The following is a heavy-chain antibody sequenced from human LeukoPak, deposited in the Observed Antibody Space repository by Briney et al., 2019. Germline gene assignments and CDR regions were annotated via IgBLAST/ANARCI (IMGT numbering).Heavy chain of an antibody. CDR3: ARGLVGDILTGYYLDY. D-gene: IGHD3-9*01. J-gene: IGHJ4*02. V-gene: IGHV4-34*01. Sequence: SSETLSLTCAVYGGSFSGYYWSWLRQPPGKGLEWIGEINHSGSTNYNPSLKSRVTISVDTSKNQFSLKLSSVTAADTAVYYCARGLVGDILTGYYLDYWGQGTLVTVSS. CDR1: GGSFSGYY. CDR2: INHSGST.